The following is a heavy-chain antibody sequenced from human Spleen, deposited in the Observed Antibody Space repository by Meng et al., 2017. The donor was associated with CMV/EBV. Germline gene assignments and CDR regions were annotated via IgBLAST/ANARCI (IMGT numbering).Heavy chain of an antibody. CDR2: ISSTSSII. D-gene: IGHD2-2*01. CDR1: GFTFSSHG. Sequence: GGSLRLSCAASGFTFSSHGMNWVRQAPGKGLQWLSYISSTSSIIYYADSVKGRLTISRDNAKSSLYLQMNSLRAEDTAVYYCAKGDIVVVRNGDAFDMWGQGTMVTVSS. CDR3: AKGDIVVVRNGDAFDM. J-gene: IGHJ3*02. V-gene: IGHV3-48*04.